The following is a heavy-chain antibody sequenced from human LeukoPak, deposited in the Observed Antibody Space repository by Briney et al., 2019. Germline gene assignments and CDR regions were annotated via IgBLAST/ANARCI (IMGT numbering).Heavy chain of an antibody. CDR1: GGSISTYY. CDR3: ARVTGYMIEDYFDY. J-gene: IGHJ4*02. CDR2: IYYTGST. D-gene: IGHD3-22*01. V-gene: IGHV4-59*01. Sequence: PSETLSLTCTVSGGSISTYYWSWIRQPPGKGLEWIGYIYYTGSTNYNPSLKSRVTISVDTSKNQFSLKLSSVTAADTAVYYCARVTGYMIEDYFDYWGQGTLVTVSS.